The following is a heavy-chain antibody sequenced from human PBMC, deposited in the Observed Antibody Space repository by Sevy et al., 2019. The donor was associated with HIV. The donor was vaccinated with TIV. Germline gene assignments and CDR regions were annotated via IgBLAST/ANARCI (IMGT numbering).Heavy chain of an antibody. D-gene: IGHD2-2*01. CDR3: TREVPTGDSTNGFKHFDS. V-gene: IGHV3-13*01. CDR1: GFTFSGDD. Sequence: GGSLRLSCAASGFTFSGDDMHWVRQPTGKGLEWVSGIGVGGDTYYAASVKGRFTISRENAESSLYLQMDSLRPGDTAVYYCTREVPTGDSTNGFKHFDSWGQGTLVTVSS. J-gene: IGHJ4*02. CDR2: IGVGGDT.